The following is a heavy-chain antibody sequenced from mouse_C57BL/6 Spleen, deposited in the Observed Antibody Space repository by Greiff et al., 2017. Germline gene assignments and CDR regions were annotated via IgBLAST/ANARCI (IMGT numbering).Heavy chain of an antibody. Sequence: EVKLVESEGGLVQPGSSMKLSCTASGFTFSDYYMAWVRQVPEKGLEWVANINYDGSSTYYLDSLKSRFIISRDNAKNILYLQMSSLTSEDTDTDDCARGGGVSRRYYFDYWGQGTTLTVSS. CDR2: INYDGSST. J-gene: IGHJ2*01. CDR3: ARGGGVSRRYYFDY. CDR1: GFTFSDYY. V-gene: IGHV5-16*01.